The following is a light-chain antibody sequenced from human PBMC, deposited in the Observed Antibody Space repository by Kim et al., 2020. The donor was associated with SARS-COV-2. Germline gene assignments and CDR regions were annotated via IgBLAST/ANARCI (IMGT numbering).Light chain of an antibody. V-gene: IGLV3-1*01. CDR1: KLGERY. J-gene: IGLJ2*01. Sequence: VSVSPGQTARITCSGDKLGERYVCWYQPKPGQSPVLVICQDNKRPSGIPERFSGSNSGNTATLTISGTQAIDEADYWCQVGDSKVFGGGTQLTVL. CDR3: QVGDSKV. CDR2: QDN.